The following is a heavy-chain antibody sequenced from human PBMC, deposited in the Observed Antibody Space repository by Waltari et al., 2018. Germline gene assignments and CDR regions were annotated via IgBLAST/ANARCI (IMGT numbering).Heavy chain of an antibody. V-gene: IGHV3-7*01. CDR1: EFNFRAYW. D-gene: IGHD1-7*01. Sequence: EVLLVDSGGGLVQPGKSLRLSCIGDEFNFRAYWMSWVRQAPGKGREWVANIKEDGSERYYVDSVKGRFTISRDNTKSSVYLEMNNLRAEDSAVYYCARAKLTFDFWGQGNLVTVSS. CDR3: ARAKLTFDF. CDR2: IKEDGSER. J-gene: IGHJ4*02.